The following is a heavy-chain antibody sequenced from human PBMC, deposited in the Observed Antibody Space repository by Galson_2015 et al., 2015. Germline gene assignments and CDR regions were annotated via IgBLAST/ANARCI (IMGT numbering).Heavy chain of an antibody. CDR1: GYSISSGYY. Sequence: SETLSLTCTVSGYSISSGYYWGWIRQPPGKGLEWIGSIYHSGSTSYNPSLKSRVTTSVDTSKNQFSLKLSSVTAADTAVYYCAREASSASVPFDYWGQGTLVTVSS. CDR3: AREASSASVPFDY. CDR2: IYHSGST. D-gene: IGHD6-6*01. V-gene: IGHV4-38-2*02. J-gene: IGHJ4*02.